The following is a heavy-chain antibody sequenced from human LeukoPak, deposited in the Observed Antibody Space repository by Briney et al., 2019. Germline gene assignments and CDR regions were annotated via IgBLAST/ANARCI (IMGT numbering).Heavy chain of an antibody. CDR1: GGSISSSSYY. Sequence: PSETLSLTCTVSGGSISSSSYYWGWIRQPPGKGLEWIGSIYYSGSTYYNPSPKSRVTISVDTSKNQFSLKLSSVTAADTAVYYCARLASITIFGVVTNYFDYWGQGTLVTVSS. J-gene: IGHJ4*02. CDR3: ARLASITIFGVVTNYFDY. D-gene: IGHD3-3*01. V-gene: IGHV4-39*01. CDR2: IYYSGST.